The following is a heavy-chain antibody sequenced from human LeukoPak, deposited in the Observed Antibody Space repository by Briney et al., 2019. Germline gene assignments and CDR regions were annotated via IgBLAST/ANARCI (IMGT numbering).Heavy chain of an antibody. CDR3: ARGLRRYQLLLDAFDI. V-gene: IGHV1-69*13. CDR2: IIPIFGIA. J-gene: IGHJ3*02. Sequence: SVKVSCKASGGTFSSYAISWVRQAPGLGLEWMGGIIPIFGIANYAQKFQGRVTITADESTSTAYMELSSLRSEDTAVYYCARGLRRYQLLLDAFDIWGQGTMVTVSS. CDR1: GGTFSSYA. D-gene: IGHD2-2*01.